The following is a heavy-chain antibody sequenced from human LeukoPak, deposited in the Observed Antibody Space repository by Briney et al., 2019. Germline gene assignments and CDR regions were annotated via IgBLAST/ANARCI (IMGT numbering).Heavy chain of an antibody. Sequence: PRGSLTLSCAASGFTFSSYETNWVRQAPGKGLEWVSYISGSGTRIYHADSVKGRFTISRDNAKNSLYLQMNSVRAEDTAVYYCARVHPDSGTQHFDYWGAGT. CDR1: GFTFSSYE. J-gene: IGHJ4*02. D-gene: IGHD3-10*01. CDR2: ISGSGTRI. CDR3: ARVHPDSGTQHFDY. V-gene: IGHV3-48*03.